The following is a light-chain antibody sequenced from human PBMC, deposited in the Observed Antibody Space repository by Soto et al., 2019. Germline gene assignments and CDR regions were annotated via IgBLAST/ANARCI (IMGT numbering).Light chain of an antibody. CDR3: QYSYNIPIT. V-gene: IGKV1-33*01. J-gene: IGKJ5*01. CDR2: DAS. Sequence: DFQMTQSPSSLSASVGDRVTITCQASQDISNYLNWYQQKPGRAPKLLIYDASTLERGVPSRFSGTGSGTLFTFAISSLQPEDIGIYYCQYSYNIPITVGQGTRLEI. CDR1: QDISNY.